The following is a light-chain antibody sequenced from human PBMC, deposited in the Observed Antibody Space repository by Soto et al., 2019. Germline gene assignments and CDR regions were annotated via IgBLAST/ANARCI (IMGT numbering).Light chain of an antibody. Sequence: QSVLTQPPSVSGAPGQRVTISCTGSSSNIGAGYNVHWYQQVPGTAPKLLIYGNTNRPSGVPDRFSGSKSGTSASLAITGLQAEDEADYFCQSYDNSLSGSLFGGGTKLTVL. CDR3: QSYDNSLSGSL. J-gene: IGLJ3*02. CDR1: SSNIGAGYN. CDR2: GNT. V-gene: IGLV1-40*01.